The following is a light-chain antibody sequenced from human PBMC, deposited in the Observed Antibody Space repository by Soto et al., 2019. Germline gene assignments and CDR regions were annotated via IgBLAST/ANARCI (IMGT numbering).Light chain of an antibody. CDR1: QFIDRY. V-gene: IGKV3-11*01. Sequence: EIVLTQSPATLSLSPGERANLSCRASQFIDRYLAWYRQIPGQAPRLLIQDASNRATGIPDRFSGGGSGTDFTLTISSLEPEDFAVYYCQQRSNLPPTFGQGTRLEIK. CDR3: QQRSNLPPT. CDR2: DAS. J-gene: IGKJ5*01.